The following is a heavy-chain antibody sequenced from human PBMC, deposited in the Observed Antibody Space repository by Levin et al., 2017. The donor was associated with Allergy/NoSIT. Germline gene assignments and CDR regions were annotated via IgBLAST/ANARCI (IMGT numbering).Heavy chain of an antibody. J-gene: IGHJ4*02. CDR3: VKQYYDILTGSGAFDY. V-gene: IGHV3-64D*08. CDR1: GFTFSSYA. CDR2: ISSNGGST. Sequence: SCSASGFTFSSYAMHWVRQAPGKGLEYISVISSNGGSTYYADSVKGRFTISRDNFKSILYLQMNSLRPEDTAVYYCVKQYYDILTGSGAFDYWGQGTLVTVSS. D-gene: IGHD3-9*01.